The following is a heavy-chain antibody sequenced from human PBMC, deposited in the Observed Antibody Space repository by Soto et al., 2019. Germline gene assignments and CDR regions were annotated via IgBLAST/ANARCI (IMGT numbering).Heavy chain of an antibody. CDR3: ARVEAAGTGNWFDP. D-gene: IGHD6-13*01. V-gene: IGHV1-8*01. CDR1: AYTFTSYD. CDR2: MNPNSGNT. J-gene: IGHJ5*02. Sequence: ASVKVSCKASAYTFTSYDINWVRQATGQGLEWMGWMNPNSGNTGYAQKFQGRVTMTRNTSISTAYMELSSLRSEDTAVYYGARVEAAGTGNWFDPWGQGTLVTVSS.